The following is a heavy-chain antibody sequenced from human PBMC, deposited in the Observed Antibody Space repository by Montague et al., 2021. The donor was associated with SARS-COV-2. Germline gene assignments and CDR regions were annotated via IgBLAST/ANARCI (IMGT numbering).Heavy chain of an antibody. D-gene: IGHD2-15*01. V-gene: IGHV4-61*01. J-gene: IGHJ4*01. Sequence: SETLSLTCTVSGASVASGNFYWSWIRQPPGKGLEWIGYMYYTGHTNYNPSLESRVTMPVDPSKNQFSLTLASATAADTGIYYCARGKRDFPIVVLGASTRTYFDSWGQGTPVTVSS. CDR1: GASVASGNFY. CDR2: MYYTGHT. CDR3: ARGKRDFPIVVLGASTRTYFDS.